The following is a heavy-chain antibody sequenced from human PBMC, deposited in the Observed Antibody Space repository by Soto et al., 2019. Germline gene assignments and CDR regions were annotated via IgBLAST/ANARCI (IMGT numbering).Heavy chain of an antibody. D-gene: IGHD6-13*01. V-gene: IGHV5-10-1*01. CDR2: IDPSDSYI. CDR1: GYSFTSYW. J-gene: IGHJ5*02. CDR3: ARLPLAAAYSDANT. Sequence: GESLKISCKGSGYSFTSYWITWVRQMPGKGLVWMGRIDPSDSYINYSPSFQGHVTISADKSISTAYLQWSSLKASDTAMYYCARLPLAAAYSDANTWGQGTLVTVSS.